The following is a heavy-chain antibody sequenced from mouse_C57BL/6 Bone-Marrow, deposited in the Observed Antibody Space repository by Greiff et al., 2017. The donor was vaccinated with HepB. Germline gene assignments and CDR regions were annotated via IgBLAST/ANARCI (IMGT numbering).Heavy chain of an antibody. V-gene: IGHV1-80*01. Sequence: VQLQQSGAELVKPGASVKISCKASGYAFSSYWMNWVKQRPGKGLEWIGQIYPGDGDTNYNGKFKGKATLTADKSSSTAYMQLSSLTSEDSAVYFCATYYSNLYAMDYWGQGTSVTVSS. CDR3: ATYYSNLYAMDY. CDR1: GYAFSSYW. D-gene: IGHD2-5*01. J-gene: IGHJ4*01. CDR2: IYPGDGDT.